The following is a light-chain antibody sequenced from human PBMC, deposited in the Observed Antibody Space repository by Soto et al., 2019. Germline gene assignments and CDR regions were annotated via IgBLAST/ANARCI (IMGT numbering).Light chain of an antibody. CDR1: QSVGSSY. V-gene: IGKV3-20*01. CDR3: HQYDSWT. CDR2: GTS. J-gene: IGKJ1*01. Sequence: EIVLTPSPATLSLSPGERATLSCRASQSVGSSYLAWYQQNPGQAPRVLIYGTSSRATGIPDRFSGSGSGTDFTLTISRLEPEDFAVYYCHQYDSWTFGQGTKVDI.